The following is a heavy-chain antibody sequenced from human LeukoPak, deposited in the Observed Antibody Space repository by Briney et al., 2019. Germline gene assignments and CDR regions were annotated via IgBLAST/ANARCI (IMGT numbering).Heavy chain of an antibody. J-gene: IGHJ4*02. CDR3: ARVRYYGSRSLMFEY. CDR1: GFTFSDYW. CDR2: IKQDGSDK. D-gene: IGHD3-10*01. V-gene: IGHV3-7*03. Sequence: GGSLRLSCAASGFTFSDYWMTWVRQAPGKGLEWVANIKQDGSDKYYLDAVKGRFTISKDNTKNSLYLQMNSLRAGDTAVYYCARVRYYGSRSLMFEYWGQGTPVSVSS.